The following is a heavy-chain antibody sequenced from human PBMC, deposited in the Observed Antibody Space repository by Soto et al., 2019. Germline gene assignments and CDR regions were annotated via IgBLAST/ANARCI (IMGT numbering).Heavy chain of an antibody. CDR3: ARYNWNSYYFDY. J-gene: IGHJ4*02. D-gene: IGHD1-7*01. Sequence: GGSLRLSCAASGFTFSSYAMSWVRQAPGKGLEWVSSISSSGGNIYYADSVKGRFTISRDNAKNSLYLHMNSLRAEDTAVYYCARYNWNSYYFDYWGQGSLVTVSS. CDR1: GFTFSSYA. CDR2: ISSSGGNI. V-gene: IGHV3-21*01.